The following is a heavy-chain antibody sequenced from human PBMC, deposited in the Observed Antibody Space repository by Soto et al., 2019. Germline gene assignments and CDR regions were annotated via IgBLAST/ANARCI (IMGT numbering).Heavy chain of an antibody. V-gene: IGHV3-7*03. CDR3: ARDLGRGFGY. CDR1: GFAFTSYW. CDR2: INQDGRDK. Sequence: PGGSLRLSCAASGFAFTSYWMTWVRQAPGKGLEWVANINQDGRDKYYVDSVKGRFTISRDNAKNSLYLQMNNLRVEDTAVYYCARDLGRGFGYWGQGTLVTVSS. J-gene: IGHJ4*02. D-gene: IGHD7-27*01.